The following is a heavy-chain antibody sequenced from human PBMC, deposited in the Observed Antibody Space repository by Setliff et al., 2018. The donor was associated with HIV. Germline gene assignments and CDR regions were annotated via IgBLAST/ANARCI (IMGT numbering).Heavy chain of an antibody. CDR3: ARPLTTSFNFWGDAFAI. CDR1: GGSFSGYY. Sequence: SETLSLTCTVYGGSFSGYYWSWIRQPPGMGLEWIGEINQSENTNYNPSLKSRVTISADPSKNQFSLELTSVTAADTAVYYCARPLTTSFNFWGDAFAIWGQGTMVTVSS. V-gene: IGHV4-34*01. J-gene: IGHJ3*02. CDR2: INQSENT. D-gene: IGHD3-3*01.